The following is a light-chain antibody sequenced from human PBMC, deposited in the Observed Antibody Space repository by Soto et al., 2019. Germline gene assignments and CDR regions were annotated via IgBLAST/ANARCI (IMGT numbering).Light chain of an antibody. J-gene: IGKJ2*01. CDR3: QQYACSPRT. CDR1: QSVSGSF. V-gene: IGKV3-20*01. Sequence: EIVLTQSPGTLSLSPGERATLSCRASQSVSGSFLAWYQQKRGQAPRLLIYGASSRATGIPDRYSGSGSGTDFTLTISRLEPEDFAVYYCQQYACSPRTFGQGTKLEIK. CDR2: GAS.